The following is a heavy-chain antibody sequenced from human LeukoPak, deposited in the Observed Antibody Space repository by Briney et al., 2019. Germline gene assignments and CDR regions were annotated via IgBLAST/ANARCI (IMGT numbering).Heavy chain of an antibody. D-gene: IGHD6-13*01. CDR3: AKIRSSSWYQSYFDY. V-gene: IGHV3-23*01. CDR2: ISGSDGST. J-gene: IGHJ4*02. CDR1: GFIISSFA. Sequence: GGSLRLSCAASGFIISSFAMSWVRQAPGKGLEWVSSISGSDGSTYYADSVRGRFTISRDNSKNTLYLQTNSLRAEDTAVYYCAKIRSSSWYQSYFDYWGQGTLVTVSS.